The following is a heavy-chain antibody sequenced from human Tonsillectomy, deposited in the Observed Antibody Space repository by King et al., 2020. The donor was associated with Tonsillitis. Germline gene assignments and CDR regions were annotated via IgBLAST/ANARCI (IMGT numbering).Heavy chain of an antibody. CDR2: ISSSGSTI. J-gene: IGHJ4*02. V-gene: IGHV3-48*03. CDR3: AADGGSDYYDSSAYYVDMGY. Sequence: VQLVESGGGLVQPGGSLRLSCAASGFTFSSYEMNWVRQAPGKGLEWGSYISSSGSTIYYADSVKGLFTISRDNAKNSLYLQMDSLRAEDTAVYYCAADGGSDYYDSSAYYVDMGYWGQGTLVTVSS. CDR1: GFTFSSYE. D-gene: IGHD3-22*01.